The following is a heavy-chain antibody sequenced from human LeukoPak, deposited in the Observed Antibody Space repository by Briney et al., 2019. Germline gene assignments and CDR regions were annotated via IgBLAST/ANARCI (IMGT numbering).Heavy chain of an antibody. CDR3: ARAAGYTNGWYFFDL. CDR2: IIPNNGGT. Sequence: ASVKVSCKASGYSFTGYYIHWVRQAPGQGLEWMGRIIPNNGGTNYARKFQGRIAMTTDTSISTTYMELRRLRSDDAADTAVYYCARAAGYTNGWYFFDLWGQGTLVTVSS. J-gene: IGHJ4*02. V-gene: IGHV1-2*06. CDR1: GYSFTGYY. D-gene: IGHD6-19*01.